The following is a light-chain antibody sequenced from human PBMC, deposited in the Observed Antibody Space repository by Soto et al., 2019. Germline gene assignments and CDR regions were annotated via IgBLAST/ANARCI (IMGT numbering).Light chain of an antibody. CDR2: GAS. J-gene: IGKJ5*01. CDR3: QQYGSSAPIT. CDR1: QSVTKNN. V-gene: IGKV3-20*01. Sequence: VVKKSQATLSVSLGVRDTIYSRASQSVTKNNLNWYQQKPGQAPRLLIYGASIRATGIPDRFSGSGSETDFTLTISRLEPEDFALYYCQQYGSSAPITFGQGTRLEIK.